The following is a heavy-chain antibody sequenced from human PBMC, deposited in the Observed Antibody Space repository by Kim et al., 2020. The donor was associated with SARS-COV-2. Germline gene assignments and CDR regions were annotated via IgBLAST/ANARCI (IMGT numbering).Heavy chain of an antibody. J-gene: IGHJ5*02. CDR1: GYTFTSYD. Sequence: ASVKVSCKASGYTFTSYDINWVRQATGQGLEWMGWMNSNSGNTGYAQKFQGRVTMTRNTSISTAYTELSSLRSEDTAVYYCARGIRVRRYNWFDPWGQGTLVTVSS. V-gene: IGHV1-8*01. D-gene: IGHD1-1*01. CDR3: ARGIRVRRYNWFDP. CDR2: MNSNSGNT.